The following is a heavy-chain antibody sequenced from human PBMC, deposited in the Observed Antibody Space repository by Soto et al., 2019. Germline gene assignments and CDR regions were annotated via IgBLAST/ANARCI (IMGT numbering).Heavy chain of an antibody. CDR1: GFTFNIYI. CDR3: ARELLWFGEHDAFDI. V-gene: IGHV3-21*01. Sequence: GGSLRLSCAASGFTFNIYIMNWVCQAQGKGLEWVSSISSSSSYIYYADSVKGRFTISRDNAKNSLYLQMNSLRAEDTAVYYCARELLWFGEHDAFDIWGQGTMVTVSS. J-gene: IGHJ3*02. CDR2: ISSSSSYI. D-gene: IGHD3-10*01.